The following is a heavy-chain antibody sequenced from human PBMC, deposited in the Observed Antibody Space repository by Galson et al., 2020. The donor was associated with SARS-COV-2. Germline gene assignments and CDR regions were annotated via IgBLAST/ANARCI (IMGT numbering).Heavy chain of an antibody. V-gene: IGHV4-39*01. Sequence: SETLSLTCTVSGGSISSSSYYWGWIRQPPGKGLEWIGSIYYSGSTYYNPSLKSRVTISVDTSKNQFSLKLSSVTAADTAVYYCARHGAGVRGDGQGGIVVVVAAINYGMDVWGQGTTVTVSS. D-gene: IGHD2-15*01. CDR1: GGSISSSSYY. J-gene: IGHJ6*02. CDR3: ARHGAGVRGDGQGGIVVVVAAINYGMDV. CDR2: IYYSGST.